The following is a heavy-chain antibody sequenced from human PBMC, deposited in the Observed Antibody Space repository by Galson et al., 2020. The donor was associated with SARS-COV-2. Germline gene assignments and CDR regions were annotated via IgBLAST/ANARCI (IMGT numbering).Heavy chain of an antibody. J-gene: IGHJ6*02. CDR1: GASISSYY. V-gene: IGHV4-59*01. Sequence: SETLSLTCTVSGASISSYYWSWIRQPPGKGLEWIGYIYDSGSTNYNPSLKSRVTISLDTSKNQFSLRLSSVTAADTAVYYCARGRDFDFGVCNHYGMDVWGQGITVTVSS. CDR3: ARGRDFDFGVCNHYGMDV. D-gene: IGHD3-3*01. CDR2: IYDSGST.